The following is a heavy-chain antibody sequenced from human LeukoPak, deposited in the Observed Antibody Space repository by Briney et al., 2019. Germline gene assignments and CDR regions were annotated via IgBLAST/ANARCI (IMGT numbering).Heavy chain of an antibody. CDR2: ISGSGGSI. Sequence: PGGSLRLSCAASGFTFSNYAMSWVRQAPGKGLEWVSSISGSGGSIYYADSVKGRFTISRDNSKNTLYLQMNSLRAEDTAVYYCARDQNDAFDIWGQGTMVTVSS. CDR1: GFTFSNYA. J-gene: IGHJ3*02. CDR3: ARDQNDAFDI. V-gene: IGHV3-23*01.